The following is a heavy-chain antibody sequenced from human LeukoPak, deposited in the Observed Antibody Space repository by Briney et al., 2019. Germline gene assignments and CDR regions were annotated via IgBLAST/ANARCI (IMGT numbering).Heavy chain of an antibody. D-gene: IGHD4-23*01. CDR1: GYTFTDYY. V-gene: IGHV1-2*02. CDR2: ISPNSGGT. J-gene: IGHJ4*02. Sequence: ASVKVSCKASGYTFTDYYLHWVRQAPGQGLEWMGWISPNSGGTNYAQNFQGRVTMTRDTSISTAYMELSRLRSDDTAVYYCARPYGGNPHFDYWGQGTLVTVSS. CDR3: ARPYGGNPHFDY.